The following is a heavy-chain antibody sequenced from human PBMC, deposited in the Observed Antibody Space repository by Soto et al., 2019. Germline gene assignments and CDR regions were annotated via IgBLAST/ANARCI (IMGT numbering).Heavy chain of an antibody. CDR3: ATVFSSSWYYFDY. CDR2: FDPEDGET. J-gene: IGHJ4*02. CDR1: GYTLAELS. Sequence: GASVKVSCKVSGYTLAELSMHWVRQAPGKGLEWMGGFDPEDGETIYAQKFQGRVTMTEDTSTDTAYMELSSLRSEDTAVYYCATVFSSSWYYFDYWGQGTLVTVSS. V-gene: IGHV1-24*01. D-gene: IGHD6-13*01.